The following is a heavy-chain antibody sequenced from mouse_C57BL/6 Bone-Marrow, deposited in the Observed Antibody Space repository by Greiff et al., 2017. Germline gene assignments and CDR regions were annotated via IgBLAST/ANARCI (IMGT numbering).Heavy chain of an antibody. J-gene: IGHJ3*01. CDR1: GYTFTSYG. Sequence: VQLQQSGAELARPGASVKLSCKASGYTFTSYGISWVKQRTGQGLEWIGEIDPRSGNTYYNEKFKGKATLTADKSSSTAYMELRSLTSEDSAVYFCARVGYYWFAYWGQGTLVTVSA. D-gene: IGHD2-3*01. V-gene: IGHV1-81*01. CDR2: IDPRSGNT. CDR3: ARVGYYWFAY.